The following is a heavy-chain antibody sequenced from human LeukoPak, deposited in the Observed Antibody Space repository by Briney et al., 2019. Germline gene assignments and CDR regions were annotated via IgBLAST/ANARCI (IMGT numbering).Heavy chain of an antibody. CDR3: ARVTRGYPWDC. J-gene: IGHJ4*02. Sequence: PGGSLRLSCAVSGFTFSNFGMTWVRQAPGKGLEWVSDISNTNNKYYADSVKGRFTISRDNAKNSLYPQMNRPRDEDTAVYYCARVTRGYPWDCWGQGTLVTVSS. D-gene: IGHD3-22*01. V-gene: IGHV3-48*02. CDR1: GFTFSNFG. CDR2: ISNTNNK.